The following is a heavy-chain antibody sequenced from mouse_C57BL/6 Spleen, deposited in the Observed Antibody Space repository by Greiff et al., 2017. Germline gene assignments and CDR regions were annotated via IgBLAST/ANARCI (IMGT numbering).Heavy chain of an antibody. CDR1: GYTFTDYN. Sequence: VQLQQSGPELVKPGASVKMSCKASGYTFTDYNMHWVKQSHGKSLEWIGYINPNNGGTSYNQKFKGKATLTVNKSSSTAYMELRSLTSEDSAVYYCARGSDGYSYAMDDWGQGTSVTVSS. V-gene: IGHV1-22*01. CDR2: INPNNGGT. D-gene: IGHD2-3*01. J-gene: IGHJ4*01. CDR3: ARGSDGYSYAMDD.